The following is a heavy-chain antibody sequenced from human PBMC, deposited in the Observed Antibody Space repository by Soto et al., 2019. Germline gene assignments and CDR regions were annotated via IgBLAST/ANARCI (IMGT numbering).Heavy chain of an antibody. V-gene: IGHV3-23*01. CDR1: RFTFTTYA. J-gene: IGHJ6*02. CDR3: ARNRDPSSKTLGMDV. Sequence: GGSLRLSCAASRFTFTTYAMTWVRQAPGKGLEWVSSVTANGGRSYYADSVKGRFTISRDSSKNTLYLQMNSLRADDTAVYYCARNRDPSSKTLGMDVWGQGSKVTVSS. CDR2: VTANGGRS.